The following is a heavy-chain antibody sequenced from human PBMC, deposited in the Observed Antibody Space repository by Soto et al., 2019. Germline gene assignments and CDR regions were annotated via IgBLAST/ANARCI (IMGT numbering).Heavy chain of an antibody. V-gene: IGHV3-33*01. D-gene: IGHD3-16*01. CDR2: IWEDGSHT. Sequence: QVQLVESGGGVVQPGRSLRLSCVASGFTFSSHGMHWVRQAPGKGLKWVAVIWEDGSHTNYADSVKGRFTISRDNSENTLYLQMNSLRAEDTAVYYCARGTGSNYGYFDHWGQGALVAVSS. CDR1: GFTFSSHG. CDR3: ARGTGSNYGYFDH. J-gene: IGHJ4*02.